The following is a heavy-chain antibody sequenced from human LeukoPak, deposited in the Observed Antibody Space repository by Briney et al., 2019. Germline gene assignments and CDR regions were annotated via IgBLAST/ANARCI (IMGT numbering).Heavy chain of an antibody. V-gene: IGHV3-7*05. D-gene: IGHD3-10*01. CDR1: GFTFSSHW. Sequence: GGSLRLSCVGSGFTFSSHWLSWVRQAPGKGLEWVANIKQDGSEVDYVDSVKGRFTISRDNAKNSLFLQMNSLRAEDTAVYYCARDFIWGQGALVTVSS. CDR3: ARDFI. J-gene: IGHJ4*02. CDR2: IKQDGSEV.